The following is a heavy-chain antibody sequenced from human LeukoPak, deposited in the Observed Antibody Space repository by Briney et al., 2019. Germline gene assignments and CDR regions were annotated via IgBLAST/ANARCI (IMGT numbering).Heavy chain of an antibody. CDR2: IADGGRT. CDR1: GFSVSVNY. D-gene: IGHD6-19*01. J-gene: IGHJ6*02. V-gene: IGHV3-66*04. Sequence: PGGSLRLSCAASGFSVSVNYMSWVRQAPGKGLEWVSVIADGGRTYHADSVKGRFTISRDNSKNTLFLQMNSLRADDTAVYYCTRPHSGHYSYAMDAWGQGTTVTV. CDR3: TRPHSGHYSYAMDA.